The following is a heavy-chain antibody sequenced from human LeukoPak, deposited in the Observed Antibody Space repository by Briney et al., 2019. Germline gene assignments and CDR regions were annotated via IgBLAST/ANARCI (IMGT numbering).Heavy chain of an antibody. J-gene: IGHJ4*02. D-gene: IGHD1-1*01. V-gene: IGHV3-21*01. CDR2: ISSSSSYI. Sequence: GGSLRLSCAASGFTFSSYSMNWVRQAPGKGLEWVSSISSSSSYIYYADSVKGRFTISRDNAKNSVNLQMNSLRVEDTAVYYCARWRGRQSEFDYWGQGTLVTVSS. CDR1: GFTFSSYS. CDR3: ARWRGRQSEFDY.